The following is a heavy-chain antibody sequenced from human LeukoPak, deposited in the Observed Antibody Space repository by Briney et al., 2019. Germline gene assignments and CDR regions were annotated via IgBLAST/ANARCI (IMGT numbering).Heavy chain of an antibody. V-gene: IGHV3-23*01. D-gene: IGHD5-24*01. CDR1: GFTFSTYA. J-gene: IGHJ4*02. Sequence: GGSLRLSCAASGFTFSTYAMSWVRQAPGKRLEWVSGISGSGRGGNTYYADSVKGRFTISRDNSKNTLYLQMNSLRAEDTAVYYCARALPKTWLQSDFDYWGQGTLVTVSS. CDR3: ARALPKTWLQSDFDY. CDR2: ISGSGRGGNT.